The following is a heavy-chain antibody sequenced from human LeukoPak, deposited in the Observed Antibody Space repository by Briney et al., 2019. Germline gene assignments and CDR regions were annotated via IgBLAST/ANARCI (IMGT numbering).Heavy chain of an antibody. V-gene: IGHV1-8*03. J-gene: IGHJ4*02. Sequence: ASVKVSCKASGYTFTSYDISWVRQATGQGLEWMGWMNPNSGNTGYAQKFQGRVTITRNTSISTAYMELSSLRSEDTAVYYCARSSSLNRHQIGYWGQGTLVTVSS. D-gene: IGHD1-14*01. CDR1: GYTFTSYD. CDR3: ARSSSLNRHQIGY. CDR2: MNPNSGNT.